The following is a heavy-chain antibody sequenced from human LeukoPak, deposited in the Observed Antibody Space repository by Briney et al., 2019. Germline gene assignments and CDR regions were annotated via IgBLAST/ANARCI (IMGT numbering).Heavy chain of an antibody. CDR3: ARHPTSYYDILTGDAFDI. CDR1: GYSFTSYW. CDR2: IDPSDSYT. J-gene: IGHJ3*02. Sequence: GESLKISCQASGYSFTSYWISWVRQMPGKGLEWMGRIDPSDSYTNYSPSFQGHVTISADKSISTAYLQWSSLKASDTAMYYCARHPTSYYDILTGDAFDIWGQGTMVTVSS. D-gene: IGHD3-9*01. V-gene: IGHV5-10-1*01.